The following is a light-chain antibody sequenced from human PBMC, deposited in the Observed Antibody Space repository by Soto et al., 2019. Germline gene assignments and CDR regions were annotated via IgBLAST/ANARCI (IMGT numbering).Light chain of an antibody. Sequence: SALTPPASVSGSPGQSITISCTGPSCDVGSYTLVSWYQQPPGKAPKRRIYERSKRPSGVSNRFSGSKSGNTASLTISGLQAEDEADYHRCSHAGRSTFVFGTGTKLTVL. CDR3: CSHAGRSTFV. J-gene: IGLJ1*01. V-gene: IGLV2-23*01. CDR1: SCDVGSYTL. CDR2: ERS.